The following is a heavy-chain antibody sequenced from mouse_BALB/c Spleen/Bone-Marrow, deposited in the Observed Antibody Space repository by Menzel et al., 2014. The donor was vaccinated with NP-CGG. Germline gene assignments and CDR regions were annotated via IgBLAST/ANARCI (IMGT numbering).Heavy chain of an antibody. D-gene: IGHD1-1*01. CDR2: MWSGGST. Sequence: QVQLQQPGPGLVQPSQSLSITCTVSGFSLTTYGVHWVRQSPGKGLEWLGVMWSGGSTDYNAAFISRLSISKDNSKSQVFFKMNSLQANDTAIYYCARINYGSRRYWYFDVWGAGTTVTVSS. J-gene: IGHJ1*01. CDR3: ARINYGSRRYWYFDV. CDR1: GFSLTTYG. V-gene: IGHV2-2*02.